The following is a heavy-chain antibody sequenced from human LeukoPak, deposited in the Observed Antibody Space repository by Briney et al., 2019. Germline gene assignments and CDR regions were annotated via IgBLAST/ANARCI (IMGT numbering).Heavy chain of an antibody. J-gene: IGHJ5*02. CDR1: GFPFGSYV. CDR3: AKAGGSHTRFDP. CDR2: INHNAEMI. Sequence: PGGSLRLSCEGSGFPFGSYVMSWVRQAPGKGLEWIAYINHNAEMIFYPDFVKGRFTISRDNPKKSLYLQMNALRYEDTAIYYCAKAGGSHTRFDPWGQGTLVTVSS. D-gene: IGHD2-15*01. V-gene: IGHV3-48*02.